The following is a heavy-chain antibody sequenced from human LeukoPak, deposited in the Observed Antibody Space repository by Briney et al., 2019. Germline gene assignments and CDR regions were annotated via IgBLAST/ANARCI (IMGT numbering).Heavy chain of an antibody. J-gene: IGHJ4*02. Sequence: GGSLRLSCAASGFTFTKYTMHWVRQAPGKGLEWVAAVSYDGSNKYYADSMKGRFTISRDNSKNTLYLQMNSLRAEDTAVYYCARSYKSTWYYFDYWGQGTLVTVSP. CDR2: VSYDGSNK. D-gene: IGHD6-13*01. CDR3: ARSYKSTWYYFDY. V-gene: IGHV3-30*04. CDR1: GFTFTKYT.